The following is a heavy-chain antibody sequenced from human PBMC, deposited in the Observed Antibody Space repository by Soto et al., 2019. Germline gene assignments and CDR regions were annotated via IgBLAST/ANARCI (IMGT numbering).Heavy chain of an antibody. V-gene: IGHV1-69*06. CDR3: DVIAAGAGLNDY. CDR1: GGTFSSYA. J-gene: IGHJ4*02. D-gene: IGHD6-13*01. CDR2: IIPIFGTA. Sequence: SVKVSCKASGGTFSSYAISWVRQAPGQGLEWMGGIIPIFGTANYAQKFQGRVTITADKSTSTAYMELSSLRSEDTAVYYCDVIAAGAGLNDYWGQGTLVTVSS.